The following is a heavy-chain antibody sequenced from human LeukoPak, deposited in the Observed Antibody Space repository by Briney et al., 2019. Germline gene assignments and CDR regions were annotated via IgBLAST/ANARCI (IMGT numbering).Heavy chain of an antibody. CDR3: AREGYNWNDGDAFDI. Sequence: SETLSLTCTVSGGSISSYYWSWIRQPPGKGLEWIGYIYYSGSTNYNPSLKSRVTISVDTSKNQFSLKLSSVTAADTAVYYCAREGYNWNDGDAFDIWGQGTMVTVSS. CDR2: IYYSGST. V-gene: IGHV4-59*12. J-gene: IGHJ3*02. D-gene: IGHD1-1*01. CDR1: GGSISSYY.